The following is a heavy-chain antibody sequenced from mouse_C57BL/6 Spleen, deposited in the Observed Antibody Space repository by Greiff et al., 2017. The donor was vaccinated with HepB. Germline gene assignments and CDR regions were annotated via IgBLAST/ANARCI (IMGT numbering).Heavy chain of an antibody. CDR1: GYTFTSYW. CDR2: IDPSDSYT. CDR3: ARGGWDYAMDY. Sequence: QVQLQQSGAELVKPGASVKLSCKASGYTFTSYWMQWVKQRPGQGLEWIGEIDPSDSYTNYNQKFKGKATLTVDTSSSTAYMQLSSLTSEDSAVYYCARGGWDYAMDYWGQGTSVTVSS. D-gene: IGHD1-1*02. V-gene: IGHV1-50*01. J-gene: IGHJ4*01.